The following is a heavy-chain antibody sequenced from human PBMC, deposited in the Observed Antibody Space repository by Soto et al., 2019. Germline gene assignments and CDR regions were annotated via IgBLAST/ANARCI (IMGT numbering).Heavy chain of an antibody. CDR2: IYWDDDK. J-gene: IGHJ6*04. CDR3: THSPRSGMDV. Sequence: EFVLTRVHNTLAFRMSGTLGGRCLSTNDVNMGWIRQPPGKALEWLALIYWDDDKRYSPSLKSRLTITKDTSKNQVVLTMTNMDPVDTATYYCTHSPRSGMDVWGKGTTVTVSS. V-gene: IGHV2-5*02. CDR1: GRCLSTNDVN.